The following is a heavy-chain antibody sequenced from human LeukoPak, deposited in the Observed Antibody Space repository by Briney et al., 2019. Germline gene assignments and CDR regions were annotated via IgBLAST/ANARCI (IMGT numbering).Heavy chain of an antibody. CDR2: IYYSGST. Sequence: SETLSLTCTVSGGSINNDYWSWIRQPPGKGLEWIGSIYYSGSTYYNPSLKSRVTISVDTSKNQFSLKLSSVTAADTAVYYCARHLSLNGNWFDPWGQGTLVTVSS. CDR1: GGSINNDY. CDR3: ARHLSLNGNWFDP. J-gene: IGHJ5*02. V-gene: IGHV4-39*01. D-gene: IGHD3-16*01.